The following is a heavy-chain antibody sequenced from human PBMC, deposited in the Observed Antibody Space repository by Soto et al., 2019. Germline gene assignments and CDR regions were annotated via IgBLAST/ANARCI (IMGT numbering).Heavy chain of an antibody. Sequence: LSLTCAVYGGSFSGYYWSWIRQPPGKGLEWIGEINHSGSTNYNPSLKSRVTISVDTSKNQFSLKLSSVTAADTAVYYCARGRSYLRYFDWLPAEDNWFDPWGQGTLVTVSS. CDR1: GGSFSGYY. CDR2: INHSGST. J-gene: IGHJ5*02. D-gene: IGHD3-9*01. CDR3: ARGRSYLRYFDWLPAEDNWFDP. V-gene: IGHV4-34*01.